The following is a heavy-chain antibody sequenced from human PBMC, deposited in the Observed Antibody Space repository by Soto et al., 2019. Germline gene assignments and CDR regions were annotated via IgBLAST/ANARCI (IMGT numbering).Heavy chain of an antibody. V-gene: IGHV3-33*01. J-gene: IGHJ6*02. CDR3: AAEGPPSTTYGMDV. Sequence: PGGSLRLSCVASGFTFSSYGMHWVRQAPGKGLEWVAVIWYDGSNKYYADSVKGRFTISRDNSKNTLYLQLNSLRAEDTAVYYCAAEGPPSTTYGMDVWGQGTTVTVSS. CDR1: GFTFSSYG. CDR2: IWYDGSNK.